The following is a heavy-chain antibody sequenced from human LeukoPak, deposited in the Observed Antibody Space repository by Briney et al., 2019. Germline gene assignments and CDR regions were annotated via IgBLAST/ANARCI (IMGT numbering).Heavy chain of an antibody. D-gene: IGHD6-13*01. CDR1: GYSFTSYW. Sequence: GESLKISCKGSGYSFTSYWIGWVRQMPGKGLEWVGIIYPDDSDTRYSPSFQGQVITSADKSISTAYLQWSSLKASDTAIYYCARHSSSRYSVDYWGQGTLVIVSS. CDR3: ARHSSSRYSVDY. V-gene: IGHV5-51*01. J-gene: IGHJ4*02. CDR2: IYPDDSDT.